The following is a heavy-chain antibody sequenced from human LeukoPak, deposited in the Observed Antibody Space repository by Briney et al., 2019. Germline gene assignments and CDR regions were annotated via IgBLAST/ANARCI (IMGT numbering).Heavy chain of an antibody. CDR2: IYYSGGT. J-gene: IGHJ4*02. Sequence: SETLSLTCTVSGGSINYYYWMWIRQPPGKGLEWIGYIYYSGGTHYNPSLKSRVTISVDTSKNQFSLKLSSVTAADTAVYYCARVPFRSYYDSSGYCFDYWGQGPLVTVSS. CDR1: GGSINYYY. V-gene: IGHV4-59*08. D-gene: IGHD3-22*01. CDR3: ARVPFRSYYDSSGYCFDY.